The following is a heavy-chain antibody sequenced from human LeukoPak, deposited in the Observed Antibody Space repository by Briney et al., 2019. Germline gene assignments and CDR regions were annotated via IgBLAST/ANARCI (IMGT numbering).Heavy chain of an antibody. CDR2: ISGSGGST. J-gene: IGHJ4*02. D-gene: IGHD3-10*01. CDR3: ATHEISIRGVIIFRFDY. Sequence: PGGSLRLSCAAAGFNFSRYAMSWVRQAPGKGLEWVSGISGSGGSTYYADSVKGRLTISRDNSKNTLYLQMNSLRAEHTAVYYCATHEISIRGVIIFRFDYWGQGTLVTVSS. V-gene: IGHV3-23*01. CDR1: GFNFSRYA.